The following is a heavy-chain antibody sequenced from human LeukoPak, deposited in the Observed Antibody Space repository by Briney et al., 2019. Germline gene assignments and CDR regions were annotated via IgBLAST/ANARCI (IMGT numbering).Heavy chain of an antibody. J-gene: IGHJ5*02. D-gene: IGHD3-9*01. CDR3: ARALGGVLTRYWFDP. V-gene: IGHV3-7*01. Sequence: PGGSLRLSCAASGFTFSSYWMSWVRQAPGKGLEWVANIKQDGSGKYYVDSVKGRFTISRDNAKNSLYLQMNSLRAEDTAVYYCARALGGVLTRYWFDPWGQGTLVTVSS. CDR1: GFTFSSYW. CDR2: IKQDGSGK.